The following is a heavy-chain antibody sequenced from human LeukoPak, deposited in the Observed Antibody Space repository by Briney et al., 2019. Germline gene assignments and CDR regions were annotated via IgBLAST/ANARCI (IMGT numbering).Heavy chain of an antibody. CDR3: AREWKYCRSTSCGYYFDY. V-gene: IGHV1-3*04. Sequence: ASVKVSCKASGYTFTSYAMHWVRQAPGQRLEWMGWISTYNGNTNYSQKLQGRVAMTTDTSTRTAYMELRSLRSDDTAVYYCAREWKYCRSTSCGYYFDYWGQGTLVTVSS. CDR2: ISTYNGNT. D-gene: IGHD2-2*01. J-gene: IGHJ4*02. CDR1: GYTFTSYA.